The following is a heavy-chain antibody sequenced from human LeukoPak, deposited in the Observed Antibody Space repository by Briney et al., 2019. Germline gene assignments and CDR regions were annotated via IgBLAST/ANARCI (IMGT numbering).Heavy chain of an antibody. CDR2: IYSSGTP. CDR3: GRTLGFLEWFNWFDP. CDR1: GGFISNYY. D-gene: IGHD3-3*01. V-gene: IGHV4-59*07. Sequence: PSDTLSLTCTVSGGFISNYYWSWVRQPPGKGLEWIGYIYSSGTPKYNPSLKSRVSILLDTFKNQFSLRLGSVTAADPAVYYCGRTLGFLEWFNWFDPWGQGTLVTVSS. J-gene: IGHJ5*02.